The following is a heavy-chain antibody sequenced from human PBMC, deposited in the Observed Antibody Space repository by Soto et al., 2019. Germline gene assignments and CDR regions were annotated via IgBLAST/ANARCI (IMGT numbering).Heavy chain of an antibody. CDR2: INPFGGST. D-gene: IGHD6-6*01. CDR3: ARALPRIVASREGDY. V-gene: IGHV1-46*01. CDR1: GYTFTSYY. Sequence: QVQLVQSGAEVKKPGASVKVSCKASGYTFTSYYMHWVRQAPGRGPEWVGIINPFGGSTSYAQNFQGRITMTSDTSTNTVYMELSSLRSEDTAVYYCARALPRIVASREGDYWGQGTLVTVSS. J-gene: IGHJ4*02.